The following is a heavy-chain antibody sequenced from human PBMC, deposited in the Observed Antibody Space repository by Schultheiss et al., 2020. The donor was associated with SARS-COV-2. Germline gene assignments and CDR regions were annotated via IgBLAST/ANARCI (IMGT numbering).Heavy chain of an antibody. CDR2: ISSSSSYI. J-gene: IGHJ3*02. Sequence: GESLKISCAASGFTFSSYSMNWVRQAPGKGLEWVSSISSSSSYIYYADSVKGRFTISRDNSKNTLYLQMNSLRAEDTAVYYCAKDGYDMSTRAFDIWGQGTMVTVSS. V-gene: IGHV3-21*04. CDR3: AKDGYDMSTRAFDI. D-gene: IGHD3-9*01. CDR1: GFTFSSYS.